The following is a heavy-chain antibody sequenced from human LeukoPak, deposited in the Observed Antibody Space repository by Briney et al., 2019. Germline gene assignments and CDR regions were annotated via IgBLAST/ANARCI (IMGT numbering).Heavy chain of an antibody. CDR3: ATGKYFDWLLRPFDY. D-gene: IGHD3-9*01. CDR1: GYTLTELS. CDR2: FDPEDGET. V-gene: IGHV1-24*01. Sequence: ASVKVSCKVSGYTLTELSMHWVRQAPGKGLEWMGGFDPEDGETIYAQKFQGRVTMTEDTSTDTAYMELSSLRSEDTAVYYCATGKYFDWLLRPFDYWGQGTLVTVSS. J-gene: IGHJ4*02.